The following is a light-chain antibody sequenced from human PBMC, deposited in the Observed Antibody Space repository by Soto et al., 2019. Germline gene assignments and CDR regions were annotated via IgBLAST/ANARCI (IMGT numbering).Light chain of an antibody. CDR3: QEYTRAPFT. CDR1: QGIDTY. V-gene: IGKV1-27*01. CDR2: AAS. J-gene: IGKJ3*01. Sequence: DIQMTQSPSSLSASVGDRVTVTCRASQGIDTYLAWYQQKPGQVPKLLIYAASTLQSGVPSRFSGSGSGTDFTLTISSLQPEDVATYFCQEYTRAPFTFGPGTKVDI.